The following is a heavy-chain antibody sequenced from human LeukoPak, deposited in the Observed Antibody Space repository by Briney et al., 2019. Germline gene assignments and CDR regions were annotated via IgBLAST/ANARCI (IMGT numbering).Heavy chain of an antibody. CDR2: ISAYNGNT. CDR3: ARGAVYSSSWYWENWFDP. J-gene: IGHJ5*02. D-gene: IGHD6-13*01. CDR1: GYTFTSYG. Sequence: GASVKVSCKASGYTFTSYGISWVRQAPGQGLEWMGWISAYNGNTNYAQKLQGRVTMTTDTSTSTAYMELRSLRSDDTAVYYCARGAVYSSSWYWENWFDPWGQGTLVTVSS. V-gene: IGHV1-18*01.